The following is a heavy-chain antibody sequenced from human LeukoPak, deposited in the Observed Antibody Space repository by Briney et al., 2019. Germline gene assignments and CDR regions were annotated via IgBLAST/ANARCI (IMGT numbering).Heavy chain of an antibody. D-gene: IGHD3-10*01. CDR3: ARHPDMVRRSSGSRSNPMDV. CDR2: IDCSGST. V-gene: IGHV4-39*01. J-gene: IGHJ6*04. CDR1: GGSGSSSIYY. Sequence: SETLSLTCTVSGGSGSSSIYYWGWIRQPPGKGLDWIGWIDCSGSTYYNPSLKSRVTISVDTSKNQFSLRLRSVTAADTAVYYCARHPDMVRRSSGSRSNPMDVWGKGTTVTVSS.